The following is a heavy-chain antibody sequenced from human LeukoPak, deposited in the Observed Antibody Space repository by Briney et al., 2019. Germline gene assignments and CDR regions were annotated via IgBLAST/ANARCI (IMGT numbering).Heavy chain of an antibody. CDR2: IYTSGST. Sequence: SETLSLTCTVSGGSISSYYWSWIRPPAGKGLEWIGRIYTSGSTNYNPSLKSRVTMSVDTSKNQFSLKLSSVTAADTAVYYCARDLVVVVPAARRSELRDYWGQGTLVTVSS. V-gene: IGHV4-4*07. J-gene: IGHJ4*02. D-gene: IGHD2-2*01. CDR1: GGSISSYY. CDR3: ARDLVVVVPAARRSELRDY.